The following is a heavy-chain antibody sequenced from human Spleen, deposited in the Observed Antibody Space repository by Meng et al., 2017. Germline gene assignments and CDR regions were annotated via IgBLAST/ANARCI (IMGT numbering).Heavy chain of an antibody. CDR3: ARNDDSSSLAYDY. Sequence: VPLVQSGSELKKPGASVKVSCKASGYTFTGYYMHWVRQAPGQGLEWMGRINPNSGGTNYAQKFQGRVTMTRDTSISTAYMELSRLRSDDTAVYYCARNDDSSSLAYDYWGQGTLVTVSS. V-gene: IGHV1-2*06. J-gene: IGHJ4*02. D-gene: IGHD6-6*01. CDR1: GYTFTGYY. CDR2: INPNSGGT.